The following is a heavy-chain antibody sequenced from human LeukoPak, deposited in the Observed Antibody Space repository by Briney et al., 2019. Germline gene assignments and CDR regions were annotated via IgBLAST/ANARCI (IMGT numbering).Heavy chain of an antibody. Sequence: SETLSLTCTVSGGSISSYYWSWIRQPPGKGLEWIGSIYYSGSTYYNPSLKSRVTISVDTSKNQFSLKLSSVTAADTAVYYCARSIITFGGVIVRNYFDYWGQGTLVTVSS. CDR1: GGSISSYY. CDR2: IYYSGST. V-gene: IGHV4-59*05. D-gene: IGHD3-16*02. J-gene: IGHJ4*02. CDR3: ARSIITFGGVIVRNYFDY.